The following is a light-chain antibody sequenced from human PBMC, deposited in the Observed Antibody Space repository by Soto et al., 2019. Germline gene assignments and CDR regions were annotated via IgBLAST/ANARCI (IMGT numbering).Light chain of an antibody. CDR2: SAS. J-gene: IGKJ1*01. CDR3: QQSYTTAWT. Sequence: DIQMTQSPSSLSASVGDRVTMTCRASQSISSYLNWYQQKPGKAPNLVIYSASSLQSGVPSRFSGSGFGTDFTLTISSLQPEDFATYYCQQSYTTAWTFGQGTKVDI. CDR1: QSISSY. V-gene: IGKV1-39*01.